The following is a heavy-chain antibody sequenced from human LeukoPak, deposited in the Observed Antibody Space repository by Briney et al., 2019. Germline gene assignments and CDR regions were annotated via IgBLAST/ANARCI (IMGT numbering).Heavy chain of an antibody. CDR3: ARDVLQDAFDI. J-gene: IGHJ3*02. V-gene: IGHV3-21*01. Sequence: GGSLRLSCAASGFTFSSYSMNWVRQARGKGLEWVSSISSSSSYIYYADSVKGRFTISRDNAKNSLYLQMNSLRAEDTAVYYCARDVLQDAFDIWGQGTMVTVSS. D-gene: IGHD2-8*01. CDR2: ISSSSSYI. CDR1: GFTFSSYS.